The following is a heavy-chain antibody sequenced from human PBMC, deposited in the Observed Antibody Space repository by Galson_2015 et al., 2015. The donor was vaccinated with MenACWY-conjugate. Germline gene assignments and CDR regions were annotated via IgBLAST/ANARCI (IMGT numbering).Heavy chain of an antibody. J-gene: IGHJ6*02. V-gene: IGHV3-23*01. CDR2: IRDSGTST. D-gene: IGHD1-26*01. CDR3: AERTISVGNYGMDV. Sequence: SLRLSCAASGFTFSSYAMSWVRQAPGKGLEWVSTIRDSGTSTYYADSVKGRFTISRDNSKNTLYLQMNSLRAEDTAVYYCAERTISVGNYGMDVWGQGTTVTVSS. CDR1: GFTFSSYA.